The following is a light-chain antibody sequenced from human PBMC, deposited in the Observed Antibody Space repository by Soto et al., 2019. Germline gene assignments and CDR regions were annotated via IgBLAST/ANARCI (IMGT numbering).Light chain of an antibody. Sequence: QSVLTQPASVSGSPGQSITISCTGTSGDVGGYDFVSWYQQHPGKAPKLMIYEVRNWPSGVSNRFSGSKSGNTAFLTISGLQAEDDADYYCSSYTSSSTLVFGGGTKLTVL. J-gene: IGLJ3*02. CDR3: SSYTSSSTLV. V-gene: IGLV2-14*01. CDR1: SGDVGGYDF. CDR2: EVR.